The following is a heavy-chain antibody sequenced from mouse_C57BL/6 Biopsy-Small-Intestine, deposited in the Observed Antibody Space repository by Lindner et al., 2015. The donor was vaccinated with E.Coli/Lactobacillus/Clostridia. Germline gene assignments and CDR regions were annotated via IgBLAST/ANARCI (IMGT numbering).Heavy chain of an antibody. D-gene: IGHD2-3*01. CDR1: GYAFSSSW. Sequence: VQLQESGPELVKPGASVKISCKASGYAFSSSWMNWVKQRPGKGLEWIGRIYPGDGDTNYNGKFKGKATLTADKSSSTAYMKLSSLTSEDSAVYFCARRGYYGFAYWGQGTLVTVSA. CDR3: ARRGYYGFAY. J-gene: IGHJ3*01. CDR2: IYPGDGDT. V-gene: IGHV1-82*01.